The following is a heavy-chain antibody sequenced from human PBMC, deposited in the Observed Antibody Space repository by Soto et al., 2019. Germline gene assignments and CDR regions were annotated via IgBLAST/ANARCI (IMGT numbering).Heavy chain of an antibody. CDR3: VKLTGDILTAYDY. CDR2: IGDSGVST. CDR1: GFTFSNYA. V-gene: IGHV3-23*01. J-gene: IGHJ4*02. Sequence: EVQLLESGGDLVQPGGSLRLSCAASGFTFSNYAMSWVRRGPGKGLEWVSAIGDSGVSTYYADSVRGRFTISRDNSRNTLDLQRNSLRAEDTAVYYCVKLTGDILTAYDYWGQGTLVTVSS. D-gene: IGHD3-9*01.